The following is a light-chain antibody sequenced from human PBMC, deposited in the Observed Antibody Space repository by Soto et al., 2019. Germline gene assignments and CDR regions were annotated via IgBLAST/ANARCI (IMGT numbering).Light chain of an antibody. CDR3: ASYAGSRTYV. J-gene: IGLJ1*01. CDR2: EVT. CDR1: SDIGNYNL. Sequence: SVLTQPASVSGSPGQSVTISCSGSDIGNYNLVSWYQHLPGRAPKLLIFEVTMRPSGISDRFSGSKSASTASLTISGLQAEDEGDYYCASYAGSRTYVFGRGTKVTVL. V-gene: IGLV2-23*02.